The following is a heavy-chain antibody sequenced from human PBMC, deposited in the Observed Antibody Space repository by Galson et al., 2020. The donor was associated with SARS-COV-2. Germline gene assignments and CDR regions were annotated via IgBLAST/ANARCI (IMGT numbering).Heavy chain of an antibody. CDR2: ISGSGCST. CDR1: GFTFSSYA. Sequence: GGSLRLSCAASGFTFSSYAMSWVRQAPGKGLEWVSAISGSGCSTYYADSVKGRFTISRDNSKNTLYLQMNSLRAEDTAVYYCAKVRDGSGSYYPYYYYGMDVWGQGTTVTVSS. V-gene: IGHV3-23*01. D-gene: IGHD3-10*01. CDR3: AKVRDGSGSYYPYYYYGMDV. J-gene: IGHJ6*02.